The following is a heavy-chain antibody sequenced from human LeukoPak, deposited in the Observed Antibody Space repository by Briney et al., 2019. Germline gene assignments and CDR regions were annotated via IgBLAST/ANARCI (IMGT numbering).Heavy chain of an antibody. CDR3: AKGPRSSSGLYYYYYMDV. Sequence: GGSLGLSCAASGFTFDDYAMHWVRQAPGKGLEWVSLISWDGGSTYYADSVKGRFTISRDNSKNSLYLQMNSLRAEDTALYYCAKGPRSSSGLYYYYYMDVWGKGTTVTVSS. D-gene: IGHD6-19*01. V-gene: IGHV3-43D*04. CDR2: ISWDGGST. CDR1: GFTFDDYA. J-gene: IGHJ6*03.